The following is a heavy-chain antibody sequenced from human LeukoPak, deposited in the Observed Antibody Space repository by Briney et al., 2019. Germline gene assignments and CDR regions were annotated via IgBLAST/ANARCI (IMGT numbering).Heavy chain of an antibody. V-gene: IGHV4-59*01. CDR3: ARASYQVAAGLFDY. Sequence: PSETPSLTCTVSGGSISSYYWSWIRQPPGKGLEWIGYIYYSGSTNYNPSLKSRVTISVDTSKNQFSLKLSSVTAADTAVYYCARASYQVAAGLFDYWGQGTLVTVSS. D-gene: IGHD6-13*01. J-gene: IGHJ4*02. CDR1: GGSISSYY. CDR2: IYYSGST.